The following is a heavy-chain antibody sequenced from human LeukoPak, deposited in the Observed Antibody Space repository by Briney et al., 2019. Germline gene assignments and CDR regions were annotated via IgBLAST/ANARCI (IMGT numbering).Heavy chain of an antibody. V-gene: IGHV3-7*01. CDR3: ARGGYSFDY. CDR1: GFSFTGYW. CDR2: LHPDGSER. D-gene: IGHD5-12*01. Sequence: GGSLRLSCAASGFSFTGYWMTCVRQAPGKGLELAARLHPDGSERNYVGSVEGRFTVSGDNAKSSLYLQMNSLRVEDTAVYYCARGGYSFDYLGQGTLVTVSS. J-gene: IGHJ4*02.